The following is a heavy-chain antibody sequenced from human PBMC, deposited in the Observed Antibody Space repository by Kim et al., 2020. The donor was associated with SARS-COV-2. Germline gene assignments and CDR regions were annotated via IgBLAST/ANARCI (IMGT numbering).Heavy chain of an antibody. J-gene: IGHJ4*02. CDR3: ARDSGYSGSYLENYFDY. V-gene: IGHV6-1*01. D-gene: IGHD1-26*01. Sequence: VKSRITLNPDTSTNQFSLQLNSVTPEDTAVYYCARDSGYSGSYLENYFDYWGQGTLVTVSS.